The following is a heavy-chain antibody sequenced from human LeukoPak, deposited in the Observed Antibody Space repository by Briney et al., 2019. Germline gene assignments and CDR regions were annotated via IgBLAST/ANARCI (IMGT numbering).Heavy chain of an antibody. CDR3: AKTVVDFWNPRGEYYGMDV. D-gene: IGHD3-3*01. Sequence: GGSVRLSCAASGFTFSSYSMNWVRQAPGKGLEWVSSISSSSSYIYYADSVKGRFTISRDNAKNSLYLQMNSLRVDDTAVYYCAKTVVDFWNPRGEYYGMDVWGQGTTVTVSS. J-gene: IGHJ6*02. CDR2: ISSSSSYI. CDR1: GFTFSSYS. V-gene: IGHV3-21*01.